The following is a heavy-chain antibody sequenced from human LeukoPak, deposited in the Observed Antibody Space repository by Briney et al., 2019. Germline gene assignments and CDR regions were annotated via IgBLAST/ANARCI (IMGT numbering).Heavy chain of an antibody. CDR3: ASEGGRGATPFDI. D-gene: IGHD1-26*01. CDR1: GFTFSSYA. CDR2: ISGSGGST. V-gene: IGHV3-23*01. Sequence: GGSLRLSCAASGFTFSSYAMSWVRQAPGKGLEWVSAISGSGGSTYYADSVKGRFTISRDNAKNSLYLQMNSLRAEDTAVYYCASEGGRGATPFDIWGQGTMVTVSS. J-gene: IGHJ3*02.